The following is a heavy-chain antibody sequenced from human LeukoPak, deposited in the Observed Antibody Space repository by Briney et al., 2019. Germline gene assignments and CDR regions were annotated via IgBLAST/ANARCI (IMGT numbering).Heavy chain of an antibody. CDR2: ISYDGSNE. D-gene: IGHD5-12*01. J-gene: IGHJ4*02. CDR3: ARGPSGYHNT. Sequence: GGSLRLSCAASGFTFNSYGMHWVRQAPGKGLEWVAIISYDGSNEYYAASVKGRFTISRDNSKNTLYLQMNSLRAEDTAVYYCARGPSGYHNTGGQGTLVTVSS. CDR1: GFTFNSYG. V-gene: IGHV3-30*03.